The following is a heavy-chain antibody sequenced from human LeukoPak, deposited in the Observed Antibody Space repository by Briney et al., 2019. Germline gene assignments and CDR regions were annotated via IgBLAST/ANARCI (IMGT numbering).Heavy chain of an antibody. CDR1: GFSFSDAW. J-gene: IGHJ3*02. CDR3: AKVMVAPDAFDI. V-gene: IGHV3-23*01. Sequence: GGSLRLSCAASGFSFSDAWLSWVRQAPGKGLEWVSAISGSGGNTYYADSVKGRSTISRDYSNNTLYLQMNSLRAEDTAVYYCAKVMVAPDAFDIWGQGTMVTVSS. D-gene: IGHD4/OR15-4a*01. CDR2: ISGSGGNT.